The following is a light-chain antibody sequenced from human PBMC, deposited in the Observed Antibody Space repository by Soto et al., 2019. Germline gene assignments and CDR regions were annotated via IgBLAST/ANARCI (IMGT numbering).Light chain of an antibody. V-gene: IGKV3-20*01. Sequence: EIVFTQSPGTLSLSPGERATLSCRASQSVNTKYLAWYQQKPGQAPRLLISGVSSRATGIPDRFSGSGSGTDFILTISRVEPEDFAVYYCQQFGTSSLVTFGPGTRLENK. CDR3: QQFGTSSLVT. J-gene: IGKJ5*01. CDR2: GVS. CDR1: QSVNTKY.